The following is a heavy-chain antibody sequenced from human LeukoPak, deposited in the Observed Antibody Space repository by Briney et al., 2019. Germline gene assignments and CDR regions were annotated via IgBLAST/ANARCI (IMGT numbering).Heavy chain of an antibody. D-gene: IGHD1-26*01. J-gene: IGHJ4*02. CDR2: IKQDGSEK. CDR1: GFTFSNYW. CDR3: ARLRGLYSDTNRYQTALDC. Sequence: PGGSLRLSCAASGFTFSNYWMSWVRQAPGKGREWWANIKQDGSEKYHVYSVKGRFTISRDNAKNSLYVQMNSLRAEDTAVYYCARLRGLYSDTNRYQTALDCWGQGTLVTVSS. V-gene: IGHV3-7*01.